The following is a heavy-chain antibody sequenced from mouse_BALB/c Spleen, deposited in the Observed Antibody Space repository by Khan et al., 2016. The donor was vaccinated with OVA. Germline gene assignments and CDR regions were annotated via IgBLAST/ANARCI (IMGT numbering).Heavy chain of an antibody. CDR2: INTYIGEP. CDR1: GYSFTNYV. D-gene: IGHD2-1*01. J-gene: IGHJ2*01. Sequence: QIQLVQSGPELKKPGETVKISCKASGYSFTNYVMNWVKQAPGKGLKWMGWINTYIGEPTYSDDFKGRFAFSLETSASTAYLQINSLRNEYTATYYCARRNRDFDDWGQGTTLTVSS. V-gene: IGHV9-3-1*01. CDR3: ARRNRDFDD.